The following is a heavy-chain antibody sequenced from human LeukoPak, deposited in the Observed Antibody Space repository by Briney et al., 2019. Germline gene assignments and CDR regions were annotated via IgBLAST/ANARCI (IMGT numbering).Heavy chain of an antibody. J-gene: IGHJ4*02. CDR3: ASLSTIVPYYYDSSGYTDY. V-gene: IGHV3-23*01. D-gene: IGHD3-22*01. CDR2: ISGSGGST. Sequence: PGGSLRLSCAASGFTFSSYAMSWVRQAPGKGLEWVSGISGSGGSTYYADSVKGRFTISRDNSKNTLYLQMNSLRAEDTAVYYCASLSTIVPYYYDSSGYTDYWGQGTLVTVSS. CDR1: GFTFSSYA.